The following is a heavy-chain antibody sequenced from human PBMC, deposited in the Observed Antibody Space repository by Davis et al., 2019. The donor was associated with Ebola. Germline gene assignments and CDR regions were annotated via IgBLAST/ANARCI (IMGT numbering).Heavy chain of an antibody. CDR3: AKDTSNIWFDI. Sequence: AGSLRLSCQGSGFTIGDYMINRIRQAPGKALEWVSTLGTSADTYYADSVKGRFTISRDKSKTTLYLQMNGLRVEDTAIYYCAKDTSNIWFDIWGQGTMVTVSS. CDR1: GFTIGDYM. V-gene: IGHV3-23*01. D-gene: IGHD1-26*01. J-gene: IGHJ3*02. CDR2: LGTSADT.